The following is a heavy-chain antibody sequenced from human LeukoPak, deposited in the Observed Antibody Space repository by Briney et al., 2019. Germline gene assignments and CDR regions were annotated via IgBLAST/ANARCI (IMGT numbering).Heavy chain of an antibody. CDR1: GFTFSSYA. CDR3: ARERSGRYYYDSSGYYSDY. J-gene: IGHJ4*02. V-gene: IGHV3-33*08. CDR2: IWYDGSNK. Sequence: GGSLRLSCAASGFTFSSYAMHWVRQAPGKGLEWVAVIWYDGSNKYYADSVKGRFTISRDNSKNTLYLQMNSLRAEDTAVYYRARERSGRYYYDSSGYYSDYWGQGTLVTVSS. D-gene: IGHD3-22*01.